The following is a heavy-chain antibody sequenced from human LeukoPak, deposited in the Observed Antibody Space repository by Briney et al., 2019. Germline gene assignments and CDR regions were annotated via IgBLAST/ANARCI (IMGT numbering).Heavy chain of an antibody. Sequence: SGGSLRLSCAASGFTFSSYSMNWVRQAPGKGLEWVSSISSSSSYIYYADSVKGRFTISRDNAKNSLYLQMNSPRAEDTAVYYCARVYGDYDALDYWGQGTLVTVSS. D-gene: IGHD4-17*01. CDR1: GFTFSSYS. V-gene: IGHV3-21*01. J-gene: IGHJ4*02. CDR3: ARVYGDYDALDY. CDR2: ISSSSSYI.